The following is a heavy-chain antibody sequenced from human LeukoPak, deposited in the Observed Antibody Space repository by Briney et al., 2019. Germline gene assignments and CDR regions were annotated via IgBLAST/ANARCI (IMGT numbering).Heavy chain of an antibody. D-gene: IGHD3-16*01. CDR2: INHSGST. Sequence: SETLSLTCTVSGGSISSYYWSWIRQPPGKGLEWIGEINHSGSTNYNPSLKSRVTISVDTSKNQFSLKLSSVTAADTAAYYCARVVKGYDYIWGSFTYFDYWGQGTLVTVSS. V-gene: IGHV4-34*01. CDR3: ARVVKGYDYIWGSFTYFDY. J-gene: IGHJ4*02. CDR1: GGSISSYY.